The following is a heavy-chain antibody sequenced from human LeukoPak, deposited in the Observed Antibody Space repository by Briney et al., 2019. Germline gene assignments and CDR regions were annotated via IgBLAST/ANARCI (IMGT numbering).Heavy chain of an antibody. Sequence: GGSLRLSCAASGFTFSNNWMHWVPQAPGKGLVWVSRINSDGRTTTYADSVKGRFTISRDNAKNTLYLQMNSLRAEDTAVYYCAIIKEGWGQGTLVTVSS. V-gene: IGHV3-74*01. CDR2: INSDGRTT. J-gene: IGHJ4*02. CDR1: GFTFSNNW. CDR3: AIIKEG.